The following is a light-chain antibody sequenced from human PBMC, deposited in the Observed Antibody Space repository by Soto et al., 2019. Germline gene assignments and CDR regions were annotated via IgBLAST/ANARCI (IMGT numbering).Light chain of an antibody. J-gene: IGLJ3*02. CDR1: SSNIGSYS. V-gene: IGLV1-44*01. CDR3: AAWDDSLNGPV. Sequence: QSVLTQSPSASGTPGQRVTISCSGSSSNIGSYSVNWYQQLPGTAPKLLIRSTNQRPSGVPDRISGSKSGTTASLAISGLQSEDEAEYYCAAWDDSLNGPVFGGGTKLTVL. CDR2: STN.